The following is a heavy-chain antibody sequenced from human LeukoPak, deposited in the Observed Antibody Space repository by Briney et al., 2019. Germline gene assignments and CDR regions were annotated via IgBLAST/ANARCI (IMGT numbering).Heavy chain of an antibody. CDR1: GYTFTSYD. J-gene: IGHJ6*02. CDR3: ASPDWSSSYYYYGMDV. Sequence: SVKVSCKASGYTFTSYDINWVRQATGQGLEWMGWMNPNSGNTGYAQKFQGRVTMTRNTSISTAYMELSSLRSEDTAVYYCASPDWSSSYYYYGMDVWGQGTTVTVSS. V-gene: IGHV1-8*01. D-gene: IGHD1-26*01. CDR2: MNPNSGNT.